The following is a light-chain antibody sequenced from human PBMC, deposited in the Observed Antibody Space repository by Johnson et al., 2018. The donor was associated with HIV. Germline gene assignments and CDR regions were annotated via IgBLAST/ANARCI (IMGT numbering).Light chain of an antibody. CDR3: GTWYSSLTSYV. CDR1: SSNVGSSF. Sequence: QSVLTQPPSVSAAPGQTVTISCSGSSSNVGSSFVSWYRQVPGTAPKLLIYDNNKRPSGIPGRFSWSKSGPSATLGITGLQTGDEADYYCGTWYSSLTSYVFGAGTKVTVL. J-gene: IGLJ1*01. CDR2: DNN. V-gene: IGLV1-51*01.